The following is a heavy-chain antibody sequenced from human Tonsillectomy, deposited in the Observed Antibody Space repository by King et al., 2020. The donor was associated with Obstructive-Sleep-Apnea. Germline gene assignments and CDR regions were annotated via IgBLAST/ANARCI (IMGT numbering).Heavy chain of an antibody. Sequence: VQLVESGGGLVRPGGSLRLSCAASGFSFSSYTMNWVRQAPGKGLEWVSTIRGGTGDTYYADSVKGRFTISRDLSKKTLYLQMNSLSAGDTAIYYCAKDRVLGSAFDSWGQGTLVTVSS. CDR3: AKDRVLGSAFDS. CDR2: IRGGTGDT. D-gene: IGHD3-10*01. J-gene: IGHJ4*02. V-gene: IGHV3-23*04. CDR1: GFSFSSYT.